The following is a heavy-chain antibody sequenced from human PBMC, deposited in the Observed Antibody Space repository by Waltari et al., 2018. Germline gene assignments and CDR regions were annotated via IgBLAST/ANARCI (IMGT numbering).Heavy chain of an antibody. V-gene: IGHV1-2*02. CDR1: GYTFTGYY. CDR2: INPNSGGT. Sequence: QVQLVQSGAEVKKPGASVKVSCKASGYTFTGYYMHWVPPAPGQGLEWMGWINPNSGGTNYAQKFQGRVTMTRDTSISTAYMELSRLRSDDTAVYYCARGDAYSSSWYRHQGWFDPWGQGTLVTVSS. D-gene: IGHD6-13*01. CDR3: ARGDAYSSSWYRHQGWFDP. J-gene: IGHJ5*02.